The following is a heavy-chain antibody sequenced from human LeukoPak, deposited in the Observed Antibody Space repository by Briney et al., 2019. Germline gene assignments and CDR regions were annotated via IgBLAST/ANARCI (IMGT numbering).Heavy chain of an antibody. D-gene: IGHD3-10*01. CDR2: IYYSGST. CDR3: ARVDGSGSYYGYRGVLDY. J-gene: IGHJ4*02. Sequence: SETLSLTCTVSGASISSGTFYWSWIRQPPGKGLEWIGYIYYSGSTYFNPSLKSRVTISVDTSKNQFSPKLSSVTAADTAVYYCARVDGSGSYYGYRGVLDYWGQGTLVTVSS. CDR1: GASISSGTFY. V-gene: IGHV4-30-4*01.